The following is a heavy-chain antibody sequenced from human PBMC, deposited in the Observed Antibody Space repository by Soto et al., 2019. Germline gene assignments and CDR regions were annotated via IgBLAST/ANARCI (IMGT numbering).Heavy chain of an antibody. V-gene: IGHV1-2*04. CDR2: INPNSGGT. CDR3: ARDRGIAVAGPFDY. D-gene: IGHD6-19*01. CDR1: GYTFTGYY. J-gene: IGHJ4*02. Sequence: ASVKVSCKASGYTFTGYYMHWVRQAPGQGLEWMGWINPNSGGTNYAQKFQGWVTMTRDTSISTAYMELSRLRAEDTAVYYCARDRGIAVAGPFDYWGQGTLVTVSS.